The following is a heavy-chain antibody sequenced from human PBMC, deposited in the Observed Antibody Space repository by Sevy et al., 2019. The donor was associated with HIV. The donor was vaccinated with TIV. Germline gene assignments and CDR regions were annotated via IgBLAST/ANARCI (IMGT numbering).Heavy chain of an antibody. Sequence: GGSLRLSCAASGFTFSSYSMNWVRQAPGKGLEWVSSISSSSSYIYYADSVKGRFTISRDNAKNSLYLQMNSLRAEDTAVYYGASTGDCSGGSCYPDAFDIWGQGTMVTVSS. D-gene: IGHD2-15*01. CDR1: GFTFSSYS. CDR3: ASTGDCSGGSCYPDAFDI. V-gene: IGHV3-21*01. J-gene: IGHJ3*02. CDR2: ISSSSSYI.